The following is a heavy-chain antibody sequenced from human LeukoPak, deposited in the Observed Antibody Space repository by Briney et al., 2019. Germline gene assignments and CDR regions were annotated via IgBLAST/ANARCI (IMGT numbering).Heavy chain of an antibody. CDR2: MNPNSGKT. J-gene: IGHJ4*02. CDR1: GGTFTSDD. Sequence: ASVKVSCKASGGTFTSDDINWVRQATGLGLEWMGWMNPNSGKTGYAQKFQGRVTITADESTSTAYMELSSLRSEDTAVYYCARDQDNGGNTKDDYWGQGTLVTVSS. D-gene: IGHD4-23*01. V-gene: IGHV1-8*01. CDR3: ARDQDNGGNTKDDY.